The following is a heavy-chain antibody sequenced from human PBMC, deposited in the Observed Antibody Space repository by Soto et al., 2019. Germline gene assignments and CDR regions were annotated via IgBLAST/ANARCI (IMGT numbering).Heavy chain of an antibody. CDR2: IYYSGST. CDR1: GGSISSYY. J-gene: IGHJ6*02. D-gene: IGHD2-15*01. V-gene: IGHV4-59*01. Sequence: PSETLSLTCTVSGGSISSYYWSWIRQPPGKGLEWIGYIYYSGSTNYNPSLKSRVTISVDTSKNQSSLKLSSVTAADTAVYYCAREGSYKNYYYYGMDVWGQGTTVTVSS. CDR3: AREGSYKNYYYYGMDV.